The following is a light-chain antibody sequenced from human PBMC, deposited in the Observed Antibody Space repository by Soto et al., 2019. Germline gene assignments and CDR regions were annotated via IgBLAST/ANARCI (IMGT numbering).Light chain of an antibody. V-gene: IGLV2-14*01. J-gene: IGLJ1*01. CDR1: SGDVGSYNY. CDR2: EVS. CDR3: SSYTSSSAR. Sequence: QSVLTQPASVSGSPGQSITISCSRTSGDVGSYNYVSWYQQHPGKAPKLMIYEVSDRPSGISSRFSGSKSGNTASLTISRLQTEDEADYYCSSYTSSSARFGTGTKVTVL.